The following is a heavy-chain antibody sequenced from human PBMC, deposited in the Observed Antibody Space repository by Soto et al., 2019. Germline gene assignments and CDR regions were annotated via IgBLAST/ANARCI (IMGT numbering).Heavy chain of an antibody. D-gene: IGHD6-6*01. CDR3: ARVWGSSSPIFNY. J-gene: IGHJ4*02. CDR2: IYHSGST. V-gene: IGHV4-30-2*01. Sequence: QLQLQESGSGLVKPSQTLSLTCAVSGGSISSGGYSWSWIRQPPGKGLEWIGYIYHSGSTYYNPSLKSRVTIAVDRSNNQFSLKLSSVTAADTAVYYCARVWGSSSPIFNYWGQGTLVTVSS. CDR1: GGSISSGGYS.